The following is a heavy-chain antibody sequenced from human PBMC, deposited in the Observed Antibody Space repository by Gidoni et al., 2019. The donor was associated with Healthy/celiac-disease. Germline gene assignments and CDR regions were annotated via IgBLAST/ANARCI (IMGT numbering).Heavy chain of an antibody. Sequence: EVQLVESGGGLVQPGRSLRLSCSASGFTFDAYAMHWFRQAPGKGLEWVSGISWNSGSIGYADSVKGRFTISRDNAKNSLYLQMNSLRAEDTALYYCAKEVDSSGYYHVGFDIWGQGTMVTVSS. D-gene: IGHD3-22*01. CDR3: AKEVDSSGYYHVGFDI. CDR2: ISWNSGSI. J-gene: IGHJ3*02. V-gene: IGHV3-9*01. CDR1: GFTFDAYA.